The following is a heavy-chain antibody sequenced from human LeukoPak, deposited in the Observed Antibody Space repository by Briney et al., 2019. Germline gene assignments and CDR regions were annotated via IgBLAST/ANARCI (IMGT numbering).Heavy chain of an antibody. D-gene: IGHD4-17*01. CDR2: IYYSGST. V-gene: IGHV4-39*01. J-gene: IGHJ4*02. CDR1: GGSISSSSYY. CDR3: ARHVATVTTYFDY. Sequence: TSETLSLTCTVSGGSISSSSYYWGWIRQPPGKGLEWIGSIYYSGSTYYNPSLKSRVTISVDTSKNQFSLKLSSVTAADTAVYYCARHVATVTTYFDYWGQGTLVTVSS.